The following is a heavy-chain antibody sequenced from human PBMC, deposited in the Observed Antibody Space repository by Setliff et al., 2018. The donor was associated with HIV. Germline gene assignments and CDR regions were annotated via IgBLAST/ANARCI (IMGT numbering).Heavy chain of an antibody. Sequence: PPETLSLTCTVSGGSISSTSYYWGWIRQSPGKGLEWIGSIYYSGTTYYNPSLKSRATVSVDTSKNQFSLILTSVTAADTAVYYCARRLLRGVRGPPCFDYWGQGTLVTVSS. CDR1: GGSISSTSYY. V-gene: IGHV4-39*01. CDR3: ARRLLRGVRGPPCFDY. D-gene: IGHD3-10*01. J-gene: IGHJ4*02. CDR2: IYYSGTT.